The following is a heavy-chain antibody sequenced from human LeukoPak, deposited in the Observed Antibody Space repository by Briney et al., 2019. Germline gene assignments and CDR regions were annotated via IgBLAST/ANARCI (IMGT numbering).Heavy chain of an antibody. CDR2: IYTSGST. D-gene: IGHD6-13*01. Sequence: NTSQTLSLTCTVSGDSISSGDYYWSWIRQPAGKGLEWIGRIYTSGSTNYNPSLKSRVTMSVDTSKNQFSLKLSSVTAADTAVYYCARVVLSIAAAGTYPPHYYYYYMDVWGKGTTVTISS. CDR3: ARVVLSIAAAGTYPPHYYYYYMDV. V-gene: IGHV4-61*02. J-gene: IGHJ6*03. CDR1: GDSISSGDYY.